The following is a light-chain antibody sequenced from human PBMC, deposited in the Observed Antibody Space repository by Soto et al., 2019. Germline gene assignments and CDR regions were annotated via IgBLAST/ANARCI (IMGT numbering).Light chain of an antibody. CDR2: DAS. V-gene: IGKV3-11*01. CDR3: QQRSNWPLT. CDR1: QSVSSY. J-gene: IGKJ4*01. Sequence: ETVLTQSPATLSLSPGERATLSCRASQSVSSYLAWYQQKPGQAPRLLIYDASNRATGIPARFSGSGSGTDFTLIISSLEPADFAVYYCQQRSNWPLTFGGGTKVDIK.